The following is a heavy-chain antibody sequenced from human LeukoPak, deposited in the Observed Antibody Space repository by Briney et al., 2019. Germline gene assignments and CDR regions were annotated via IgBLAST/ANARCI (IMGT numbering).Heavy chain of an antibody. V-gene: IGHV3-23*01. CDR1: GFTFSGFV. Sequence: PGGSLRLSCAASGFTFSGFVISWDRQAPGKGPQWVADISGSGGSTYYADSVKGRFSVSRDNSKNMVYLELNSLRAEDTAVYYCAKNHEHGRYAGFDFWAEGALVAVSS. J-gene: IGHJ3*01. D-gene: IGHD2-2*01. CDR2: ISGSGGST. CDR3: AKNHEHGRYAGFDF.